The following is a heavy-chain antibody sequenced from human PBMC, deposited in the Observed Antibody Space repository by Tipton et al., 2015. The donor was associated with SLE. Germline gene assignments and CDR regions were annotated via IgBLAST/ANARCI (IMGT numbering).Heavy chain of an antibody. Sequence: LRLSCTVSGGSISSGSYYWSWIRQPAGKGLEWIGRIYTSGSTNYNPSLKSRVTISVDTSKNQLSLKLSSVTAADTAVYYCARAIAYQQLAPMDVWGKGTTVTVPS. V-gene: IGHV4-61*02. CDR2: IYTSGST. CDR3: ARAIAYQQLAPMDV. J-gene: IGHJ6*03. CDR1: GGSISSGSYY. D-gene: IGHD6-13*01.